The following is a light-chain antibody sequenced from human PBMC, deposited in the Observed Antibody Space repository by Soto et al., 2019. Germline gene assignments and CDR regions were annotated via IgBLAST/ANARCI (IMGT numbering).Light chain of an antibody. CDR3: QQYNNWPRT. CDR2: AAS. J-gene: IGKJ1*01. V-gene: IGKV3-15*01. CDR1: QSVSNN. Sequence: IVITQSPATLSVSPGERATLSCRASQSVSNNYLAWYQQRPGQAPRLLIYAASTRATGIPARFSGSGSGTEFTLTISSLQSEDFAVYYCQQYNNWPRTFGQGTKV.